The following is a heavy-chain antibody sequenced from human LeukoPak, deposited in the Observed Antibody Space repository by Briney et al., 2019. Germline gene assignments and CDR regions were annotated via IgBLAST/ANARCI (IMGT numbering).Heavy chain of an antibody. J-gene: IGHJ5*02. V-gene: IGHV3-74*01. Sequence: GGSLRLSCAASGFTFSSYWMHWVRQAPGKGLVGVSRINSDGSSTSYADSVKGRFTISRDNAKNTLYLQMNSLRAEDTAVYYCARVRGESPRWFDPWGQGTLVTVSS. D-gene: IGHD3-10*01. CDR1: GFTFSSYW. CDR3: ARVRGESPRWFDP. CDR2: INSDGSST.